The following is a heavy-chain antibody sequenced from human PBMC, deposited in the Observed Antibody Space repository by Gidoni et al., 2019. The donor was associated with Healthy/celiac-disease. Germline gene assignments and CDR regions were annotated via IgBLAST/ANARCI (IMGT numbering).Heavy chain of an antibody. D-gene: IGHD6-19*01. J-gene: IGHJ4*02. Sequence: QVQLVESGGGVVQPGRSLRLSCAASGFTFSSYAMHWVRQAPGKGLEWVAVISYDGSNKYYADSVKGRFTISRDNSKNTLYLQMNSLRAEDTAVYYCAREGGIAVAGTDLLGYWGQGTLVTVSS. CDR2: ISYDGSNK. CDR3: AREGGIAVAGTDLLGY. CDR1: GFTFSSYA. V-gene: IGHV3-30-3*01.